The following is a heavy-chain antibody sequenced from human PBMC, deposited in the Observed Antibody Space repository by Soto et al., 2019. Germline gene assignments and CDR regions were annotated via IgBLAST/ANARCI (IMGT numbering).Heavy chain of an antibody. V-gene: IGHV1-18*01. CDR3: GRDGSGGIIDS. Sequence: QGQLVQSGAEVKKPGASVKVSCKTSGYTFTGYGINWVRQAPGHGLEWMGWISVLNGNTKYGQRIQDRVIMTTDTTTITAYMKLSSLRSDASAVYFCGRDGSGGIIDSWGQGTMLIVSS. CDR1: GYTFTGYG. J-gene: IGHJ3*01. CDR2: ISVLNGNT. D-gene: IGHD2-15*01.